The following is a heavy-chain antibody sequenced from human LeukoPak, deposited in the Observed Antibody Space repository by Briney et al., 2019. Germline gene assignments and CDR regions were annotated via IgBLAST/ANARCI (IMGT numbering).Heavy chain of an antibody. J-gene: IGHJ4*02. CDR1: GFTFSNYG. Sequence: GGSLRLSCTASGFTFSNYGMHWVRQAPGKGLEWVSAISGDGAVSYYADSVKGRFTISRDNSKSTLYLQMNSLRAEDTAVYYCAQNRLDCTNTPCYVYWGQGTLVTVSS. V-gene: IGHV3-23*01. CDR3: AQNRLDCTNTPCYVY. CDR2: ISGDGAVS. D-gene: IGHD2-8*01.